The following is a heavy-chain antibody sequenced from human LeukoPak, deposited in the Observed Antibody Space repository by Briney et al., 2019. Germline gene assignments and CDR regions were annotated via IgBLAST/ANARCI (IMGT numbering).Heavy chain of an antibody. Sequence: GGSLRLSCAASGFTFSSYGMHWVRQAPGKGLEWVAVIWYDGSNKHYADSVKGRFTISRDNSKNTLYLQMNSLRAEDTAVYYCARVGNYYDSSGYYTPKGFDYWGQGTLVTVSS. CDR1: GFTFSSYG. CDR2: IWYDGSNK. V-gene: IGHV3-33*01. D-gene: IGHD3-22*01. CDR3: ARVGNYYDSSGYYTPKGFDY. J-gene: IGHJ4*02.